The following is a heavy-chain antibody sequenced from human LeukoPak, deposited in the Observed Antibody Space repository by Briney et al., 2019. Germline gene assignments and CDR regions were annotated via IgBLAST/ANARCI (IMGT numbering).Heavy chain of an antibody. Sequence: PSETLSLTCTVSGGSISSYYWSWIRQPPGKGLEWIGYIYYSGSTNYNPSLKRRVTISVDTSKNQFSLKLSSVTAADTAVYYCARHVHWFGELLGAFDIWGQGTMVTVSS. CDR3: ARHVHWFGELLGAFDI. CDR1: GGSISSYY. J-gene: IGHJ3*02. V-gene: IGHV4-59*08. CDR2: IYYSGST. D-gene: IGHD3-10*01.